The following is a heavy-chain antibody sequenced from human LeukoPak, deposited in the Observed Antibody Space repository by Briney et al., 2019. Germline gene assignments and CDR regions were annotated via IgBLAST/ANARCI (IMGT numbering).Heavy chain of an antibody. D-gene: IGHD3-22*01. V-gene: IGHV1-2*02. Sequence: ASVKVSCKASGYTFTGYYMHWVRQAPGQGLEWMGWINPNSGGTNYAQKFQDRVTMTRDTSISTAYMELSRLRSDDTAVYYCARETAYYYDSTPHGAFDIWGQGTMVTVSS. J-gene: IGHJ3*02. CDR1: GYTFTGYY. CDR2: INPNSGGT. CDR3: ARETAYYYDSTPHGAFDI.